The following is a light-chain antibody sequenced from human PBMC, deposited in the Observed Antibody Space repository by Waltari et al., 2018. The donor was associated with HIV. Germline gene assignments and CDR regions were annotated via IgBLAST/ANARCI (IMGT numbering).Light chain of an antibody. CDR2: GNS. J-gene: IGLJ3*02. CDR3: QSYDSSLSVWV. Sequence: QSVLTQPPSVSGAPGQRVTLSCPGSSSNIGAGYDVHWYQQIPGTAPKLLIYGNSHRPSGVPDRFSGSKSGTSASLAITGLQAEDEADYYCQSYDSSLSVWVFGGGTKLTVL. CDR1: SSNIGAGYD. V-gene: IGLV1-40*01.